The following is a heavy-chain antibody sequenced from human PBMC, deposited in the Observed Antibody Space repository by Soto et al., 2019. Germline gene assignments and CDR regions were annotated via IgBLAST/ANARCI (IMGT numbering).Heavy chain of an antibody. V-gene: IGHV4-59*01. CDR1: GGSISNYY. J-gene: IGHJ4*02. CDR3: ARGGFWSGSSHIGWFDY. Sequence: PSETLSLTCTVSGGSISNYYWSWIRQPPGKGLEWIGYIYYSGSTKYNPSLKSRATISVDTSKNQFSLKLSSVTAADTAVYYCARGGFWSGSSHIGWFDYWGQGTPVTVSS. D-gene: IGHD3-3*01. CDR2: IYYSGST.